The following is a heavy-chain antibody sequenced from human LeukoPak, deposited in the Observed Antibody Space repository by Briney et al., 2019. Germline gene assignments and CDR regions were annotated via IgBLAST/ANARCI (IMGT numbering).Heavy chain of an antibody. V-gene: IGHV7-4-1*02. CDR2: INTNTGNP. J-gene: IGHJ5*02. Sequence: ASVKVSCKASGYTFTSYAMNWVRQAPGQGLEWMGWINTNTGNPTYAQGFTGRFVFSLDTSVSTAYLQISSLKAEDTAVYYCARGGRYCSGGSCYYLRDNWFDPWGQGTLVTVSS. CDR1: GYTFTSYA. D-gene: IGHD2-15*01. CDR3: ARGGRYCSGGSCYYLRDNWFDP.